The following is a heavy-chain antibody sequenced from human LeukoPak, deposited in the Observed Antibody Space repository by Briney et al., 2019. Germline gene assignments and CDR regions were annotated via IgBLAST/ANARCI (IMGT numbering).Heavy chain of an antibody. J-gene: IGHJ6*03. CDR3: ARAVAALYYYYMDV. Sequence: PGGSLRLSCAASGFTFSSYSMNWVRQAPGKGLEWVSSISSSSSYIYYADSVKGRFTISRDNAKNSLYLQMNSLRAEDTAVYYCARAVAALYYYYMDVWGKGTTVTVSS. CDR2: ISSSSSYI. V-gene: IGHV3-21*01. CDR1: GFTFSSYS. D-gene: IGHD6-19*01.